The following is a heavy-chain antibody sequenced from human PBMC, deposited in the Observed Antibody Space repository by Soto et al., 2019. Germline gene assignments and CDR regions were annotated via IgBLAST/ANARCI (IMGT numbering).Heavy chain of an antibody. CDR2: INPNSGGT. D-gene: IGHD3-22*01. Sequence: ASVKVSCKASGYTFTGYYMHWVRQAPGQGLEWMGWINPNSGGTNYAQKFQGRVTMTRDTSISTAYMELSRLRSGDTAVYYCARDLMQIVVVINRYYYYGMDVWGQGTTVTVSS. J-gene: IGHJ6*02. CDR3: ARDLMQIVVVINRYYYYGMDV. V-gene: IGHV1-2*02. CDR1: GYTFTGYY.